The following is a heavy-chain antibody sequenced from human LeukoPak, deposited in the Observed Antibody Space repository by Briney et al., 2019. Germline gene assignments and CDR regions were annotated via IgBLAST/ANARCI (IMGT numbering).Heavy chain of an antibody. CDR2: IIPIFGTA. D-gene: IGHD1-26*01. CDR3: ARAGWWELPRYAFDI. CDR1: GGTFSSYA. V-gene: IGHV1-69*06. J-gene: IGHJ3*02. Sequence: SVKVSCKASGGTFSSYAISWVRQAPGQGLEWMGGIIPIFGTANYAQKFQGRVTITADKSTSTAYMELSSLRSEDTAVYYCARAGWWELPRYAFDIWGQGTMVTVSS.